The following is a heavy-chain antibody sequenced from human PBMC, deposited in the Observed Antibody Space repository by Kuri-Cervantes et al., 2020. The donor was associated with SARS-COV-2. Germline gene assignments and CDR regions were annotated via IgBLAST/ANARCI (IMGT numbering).Heavy chain of an antibody. D-gene: IGHD3-9*01. Sequence: ASVKVSCKASGGTFSSAIISWVRQAPGQGLEWMGWINTNTVNPTYAQGFTGRFVFSLDTSVSTAYLQISSLKAEDTAVYYCARVKGTRYDILTGYYDPAFDYWGQGTLVTVSS. CDR3: ARVKGTRYDILTGYYDPAFDY. CDR1: GGTFSSAI. V-gene: IGHV7-4-1*02. J-gene: IGHJ4*02. CDR2: INTNTVNP.